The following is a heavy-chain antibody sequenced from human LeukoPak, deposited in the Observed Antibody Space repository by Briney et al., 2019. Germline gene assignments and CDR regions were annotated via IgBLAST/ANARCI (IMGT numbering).Heavy chain of an antibody. CDR3: ARGLYSSVSWFDP. V-gene: IGHV4-61*08. J-gene: IGHJ5*02. CDR1: RGSVSSGDYY. Sequence: NPSETLSLTCTVSRGSVSSGDYYWTWIRQPPGKGLEWIGYISYSGSTNYNPSLKSRVTISIDTSKNQISLKLSSVTAADTAVYYCARGLYSSVSWFDPWGQGTLVTVSS. D-gene: IGHD6-19*01. CDR2: ISYSGST.